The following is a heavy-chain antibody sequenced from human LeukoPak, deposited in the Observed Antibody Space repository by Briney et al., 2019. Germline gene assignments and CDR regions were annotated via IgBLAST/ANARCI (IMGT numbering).Heavy chain of an antibody. Sequence: GRPLRLSCAASGFTFDDYAMHWVRQVPGKGLEWVSGISWNSGSIGYADSVKGRFTISRDNAKNSLYLHMNSLSAEDTALYYCAKGKKITVAGLFDCWGQGTLVTVSS. D-gene: IGHD6-19*01. J-gene: IGHJ4*02. CDR1: GFTFDDYA. CDR3: AKGKKITVAGLFDC. V-gene: IGHV3-9*01. CDR2: ISWNSGSI.